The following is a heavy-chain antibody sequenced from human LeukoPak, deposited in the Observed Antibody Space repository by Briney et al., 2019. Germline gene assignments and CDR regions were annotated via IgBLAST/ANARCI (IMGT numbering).Heavy chain of an antibody. V-gene: IGHV1-69*04. J-gene: IGHJ6*02. CDR1: GGTFSSYA. D-gene: IGHD6-13*01. CDR2: IIPILGMA. Sequence: SVKVSCKASGGTFSSYAISWVRQAPGQGLEWMGRIIPILGMANYAQKFQGRVTITADKSTSTAYMELSSLRSEDTAVYYCAREYSHSYYYYGMDVWGQGTTVTVSS. CDR3: AREYSHSYYYYGMDV.